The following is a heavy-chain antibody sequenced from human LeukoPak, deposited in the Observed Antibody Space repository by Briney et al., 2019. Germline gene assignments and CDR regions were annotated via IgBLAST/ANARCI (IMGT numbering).Heavy chain of an antibody. CDR3: ARLNRGFDY. CDR1: GGSISSSSYY. V-gene: IGHV4-61*02. CDR2: IYTSGST. J-gene: IGHJ4*02. Sequence: PSQTLSLTCTVSGGSISSSSYYWRWIRQPAGKGLEWIGRIYTSGSTNYNPSLKSRVTISVDTSKNQFSLKLSSVTAADTAVYYCARLNRGFDYWGQGTLVTVSS.